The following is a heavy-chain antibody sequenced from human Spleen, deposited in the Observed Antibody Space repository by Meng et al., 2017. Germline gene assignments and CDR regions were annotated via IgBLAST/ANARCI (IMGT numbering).Heavy chain of an antibody. CDR1: GFILSDSY. J-gene: IGHJ4*02. Sequence: GESLKISCAASGFILSDSYMSWIRQAPGGGLEWLSCITTSGNTIYYTDSVKGRFTISRDNAKNSLYLQMNSLRAEDTAVYYCARDHYEGARPLDYWGQGTLVTVSS. CDR2: ITTSGNTI. D-gene: IGHD1-26*01. CDR3: ARDHYEGARPLDY. V-gene: IGHV3-11*04.